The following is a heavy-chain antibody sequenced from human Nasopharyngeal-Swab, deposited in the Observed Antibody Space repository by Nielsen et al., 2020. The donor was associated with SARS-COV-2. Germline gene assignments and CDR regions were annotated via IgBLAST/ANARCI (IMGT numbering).Heavy chain of an antibody. J-gene: IGHJ6*03. CDR2: IYYSGST. D-gene: IGHD6-13*01. CDR1: GGSISSSSYY. CDR3: ARGPDAAGTYYYYYYYMDV. Sequence: SETLSLTCTVSGGSISSSSYYWGWIRQPPGKGLEWIGSIYYSGSTYHNPSLKSRVTISVDTSKNQFSLKLSSVTAADTAVYYCARGPDAAGTYYYYYYYMDVWGKGTTVTVSS. V-gene: IGHV4-39*07.